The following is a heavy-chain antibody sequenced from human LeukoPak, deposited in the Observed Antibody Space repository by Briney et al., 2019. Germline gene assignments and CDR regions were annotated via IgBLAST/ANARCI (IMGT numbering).Heavy chain of an antibody. D-gene: IGHD1-26*01. CDR3: ARGREWEPENNWFDP. V-gene: IGHV6-1*01. CDR1: GDSVSSNSAA. CDR2: TYYRSKWCN. Sequence: SQTLSLTCAISGDSVSSNSAAWNWIRQPPSRGLEWLGRTYYRSKWCNDYAVSVKSRITINPDTSKNQFSLQLNSVTPEDTAVYYCARGREWEPENNWFDPWGQGTLVTVSS. J-gene: IGHJ5*02.